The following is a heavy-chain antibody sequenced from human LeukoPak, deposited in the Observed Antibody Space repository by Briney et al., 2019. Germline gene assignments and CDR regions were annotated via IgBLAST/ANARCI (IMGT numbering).Heavy chain of an antibody. D-gene: IGHD1-26*01. V-gene: IGHV3-66*01. CDR2: IYSGDST. CDR1: RFTVTTNY. J-gene: IGHJ4*02. Sequence: GGSLRLSCSASRFTVTTNYMSWIRQAPGKGLEWISVIYSGDSTYYADSVKDRFTISRDRSKNTLFLQMNNLGAEDTAVYYCTGGVDEWELLNYFIYWGQGTLVTVSS. CDR3: TGGVDEWELLNYFIY.